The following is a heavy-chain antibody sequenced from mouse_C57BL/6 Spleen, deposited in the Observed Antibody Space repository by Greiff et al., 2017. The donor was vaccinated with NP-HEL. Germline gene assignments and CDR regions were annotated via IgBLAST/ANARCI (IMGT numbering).Heavy chain of an antibody. CDR3: ARHDYDSAY. Sequence: EVQLVESGPGLVKPSQSLSLTCSVTGYSITSGYYWNWIRQFPGNKLEWMGYISYDGSNNYNPSLKNRISITRDTSKNQFFLKLNSVTTEDTATYYCARHDYDSAYWGQGTLVTVSA. D-gene: IGHD2-4*01. J-gene: IGHJ3*01. CDR1: GYSITSGYY. CDR2: ISYDGSN. V-gene: IGHV3-6*01.